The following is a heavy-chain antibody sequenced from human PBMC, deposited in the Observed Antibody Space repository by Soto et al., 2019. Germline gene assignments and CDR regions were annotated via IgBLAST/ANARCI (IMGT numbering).Heavy chain of an antibody. CDR2: IYYRGTT. Sequence: PSETLSLTCNVSGGSMSFYYWSWIRQPPGKGLERVGYIYYRGTTNYNPSLRSRVTILIDMSKNQFSLKMTSVTAADTAVYYCARGGGPTTTTLTTYDSGAQGSRVTVSS. V-gene: IGHV4-59*01. J-gene: IGHJ4*02. D-gene: IGHD4-17*01. CDR1: GGSMSFYY. CDR3: ARGGGPTTTTLTTYDS.